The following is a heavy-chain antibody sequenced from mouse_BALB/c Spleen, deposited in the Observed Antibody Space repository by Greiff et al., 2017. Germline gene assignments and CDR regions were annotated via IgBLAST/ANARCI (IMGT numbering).Heavy chain of an antibody. CDR3: ARGGGYDPWFAY. CDR1: GFTFSDYY. J-gene: IGHJ3*01. CDR2: ISDGGSYT. Sequence: EVKVVESGGGLVKPGGSLKLSCAASGFTFSDYYMYWVRQTPEKRLEWVATISDGGSYTYYPDSVKGRFTISRDNAKNTLYLQMSSLKSEDTAMYYCARGGGYDPWFAYWGQGTLVTVSA. D-gene: IGHD2-3*01. V-gene: IGHV5-4*02.